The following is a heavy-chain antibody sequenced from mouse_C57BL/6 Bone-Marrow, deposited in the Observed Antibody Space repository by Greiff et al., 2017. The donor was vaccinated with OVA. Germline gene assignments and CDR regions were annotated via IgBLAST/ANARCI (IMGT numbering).Heavy chain of an antibody. V-gene: IGHV1-55*01. D-gene: IGHD2-1*01. CDR1: GYTFTSYW. CDR2: IYPGSGST. Sequence: QVQLQQPGAELVKPGASVKMSCKASGYTFTSYWITWVKQRPGQGLEWIGDIYPGSGSTNYNEKFKSKATLTVDTSSSTAYMQLSSLTSEDSAVYYCARGDYGNGGFAYWGQGTLVTVSA. CDR3: ARGDYGNGGFAY. J-gene: IGHJ3*01.